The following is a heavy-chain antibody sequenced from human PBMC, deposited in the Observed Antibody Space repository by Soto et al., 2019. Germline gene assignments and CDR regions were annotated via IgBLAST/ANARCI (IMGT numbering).Heavy chain of an antibody. CDR3: ARGVGYCSGGSCYFGWFDP. V-gene: IGHV4-34*01. D-gene: IGHD2-15*01. Sequence: PSETLSLTCAVYGLSFSGYYWSWIRQPPGKGLEWIGEINHSGSTNYNPSLKSRVTISVDTSKNQFSLKLSSVTAADTAVYYCARGVGYCSGGSCYFGWFDPWGQGTLVTVSS. CDR1: GLSFSGYY. CDR2: INHSGST. J-gene: IGHJ5*02.